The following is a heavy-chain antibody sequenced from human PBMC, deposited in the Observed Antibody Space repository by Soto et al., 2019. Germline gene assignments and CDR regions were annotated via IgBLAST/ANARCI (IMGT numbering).Heavy chain of an antibody. CDR2: IYSDGST. Sequence: VTLVETGGGLIQPGGSLRLSCAAFGFTVTTNYMSWVRQAPGKGLEWVSVIYSDGSTYYADAVKGRFTISRDNAENILYLQMNSLTVEDAAVYYCARVLSGVLIPFYRMDVWGQGTTVTVS. CDR1: GFTVTTNY. CDR3: ARVLSGVLIPFYRMDV. J-gene: IGHJ6*02. D-gene: IGHD2-21*01. V-gene: IGHV3-53*02.